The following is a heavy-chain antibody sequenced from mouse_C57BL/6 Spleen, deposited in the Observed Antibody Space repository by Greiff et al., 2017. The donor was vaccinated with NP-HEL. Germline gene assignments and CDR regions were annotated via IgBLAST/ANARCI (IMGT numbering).Heavy chain of an antibody. CDR2: IRNKANGYTT. CDR3: ARTGTYYAMDY. Sequence: EVQRVESGGGLVQPGGSLSLSCAASGFTFTDYYMSWVRQPPGKALEWLGFIRNKANGYTTEYSASVKGRFTISRDNSQSILYLQMNALRAEDSATYYCARTGTYYAMDYWGQGTSVTVSS. D-gene: IGHD4-1*01. CDR1: GFTFTDYY. V-gene: IGHV7-3*01. J-gene: IGHJ4*01.